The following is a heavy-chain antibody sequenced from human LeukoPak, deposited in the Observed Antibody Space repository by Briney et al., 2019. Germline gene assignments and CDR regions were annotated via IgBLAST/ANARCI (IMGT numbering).Heavy chain of an antibody. CDR3: ARRRLAAAVGVIFDY. Sequence: GESLKISCKGSGYSCTSYWIGWVRQMPGKGLEWMGIIYPGDSDTRYSPSFQGQVTISADKSISTAYLQWSSLKASDTAMYYCARRRLAAAVGVIFDYWGQGTLVTVSS. J-gene: IGHJ4*02. V-gene: IGHV5-51*01. D-gene: IGHD6-13*01. CDR2: IYPGDSDT. CDR1: GYSCTSYW.